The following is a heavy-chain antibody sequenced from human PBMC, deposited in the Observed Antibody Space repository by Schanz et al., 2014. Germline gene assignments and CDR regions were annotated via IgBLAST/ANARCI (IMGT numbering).Heavy chain of an antibody. CDR1: GGTFSSFG. CDR2: IIPSLGLA. CDR3: ATLDYADSVS. D-gene: IGHD4-17*01. Sequence: VQLEQSGAEVKKPGSSVKVSCKASGGTFSSFGINWVRQAPGQGLEWMGRIIPSLGLAKYEQKFQDKVTITADTSTTPAYMELNSLNSDDTAVYYCATLDYADSVSWGQGTLVTVSS. V-gene: IGHV1-69*02. J-gene: IGHJ5*02.